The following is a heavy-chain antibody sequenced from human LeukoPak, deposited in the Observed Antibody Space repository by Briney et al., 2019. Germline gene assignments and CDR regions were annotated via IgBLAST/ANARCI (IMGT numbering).Heavy chain of an antibody. CDR1: GGSISSGSYY. Sequence: SETLSLTCTVSGGSISSGSYYWSWIRQPPGKGLEWIGYIYYSGSTNYNPSLKSRVTISVDTSKNQFSLRLSSVTAADTAVYYCARVTGYIVEDYFDYWGQGTLVTVSS. J-gene: IGHJ4*02. CDR2: IYYSGST. D-gene: IGHD3-22*01. V-gene: IGHV4-61*01. CDR3: ARVTGYIVEDYFDY.